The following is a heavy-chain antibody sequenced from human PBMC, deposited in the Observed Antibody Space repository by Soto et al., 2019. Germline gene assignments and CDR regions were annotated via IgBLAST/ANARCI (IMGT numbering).Heavy chain of an antibody. V-gene: IGHV3-21*01. CDR1: GFTFSLYA. CDR2: LSSSYT. D-gene: IGHD1-26*01. J-gene: IGHJ6*02. CDR3: ARGGPRTDYYYYYGMDV. Sequence: PGGSLRLSCAASGFTFSLYAMSWVRQAPGKGLEWISSLSSSYTNYADSVKGRFTISRDNVKNSLCLQMNSLRAEDTAVYYCARGGPRTDYYYYYGMDVWGQGTTVTVSS.